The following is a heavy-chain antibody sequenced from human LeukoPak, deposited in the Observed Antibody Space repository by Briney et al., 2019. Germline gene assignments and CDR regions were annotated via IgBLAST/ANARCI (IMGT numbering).Heavy chain of an antibody. CDR2: IYHSGST. D-gene: IGHD7-27*01. J-gene: IGHJ3*02. V-gene: IGHV4-30-2*01. CDR1: GDSISSGGYY. Sequence: QPSQTLSLTCTVSGDSISSGGYYWSWIRQPPGKGLEWIGYIYHSGSTYYNPSLKSRVTISVDRSKNQFSLKLSSVTAADTAVYYCARSRPNWGQGAFDIWGQGTMVTVSS. CDR3: ARSRPNWGQGAFDI.